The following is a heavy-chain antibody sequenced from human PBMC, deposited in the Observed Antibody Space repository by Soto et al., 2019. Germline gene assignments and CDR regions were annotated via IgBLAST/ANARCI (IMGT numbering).Heavy chain of an antibody. V-gene: IGHV3-66*01. Sequence: GGSLRLSCAASGFTVSSYYMSWVRQAPGKGLEWVSVIYSAGSADFADSVKGRFTISRDNSKNTLYLQMNSLRAEDTAVYYCATRGDSSGYLLYWGQVTLVTVSS. J-gene: IGHJ4*02. CDR3: ATRGDSSGYLLY. CDR1: GFTVSSYY. CDR2: IYSAGSA. D-gene: IGHD3-22*01.